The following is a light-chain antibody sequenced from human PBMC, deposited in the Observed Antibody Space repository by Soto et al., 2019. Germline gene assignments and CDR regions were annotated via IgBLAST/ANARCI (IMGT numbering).Light chain of an antibody. Sequence: DIHMTQCPSTLSASVGDRVTITCRASQSISSWLAWYQQKPGKAPKLLIYKASSLESGVPSRFSGSGSGTEFTLTISSLQPDDFATYYCQQYNSYTITLGQGTRLETK. CDR3: QQYNSYTIT. J-gene: IGKJ5*01. CDR1: QSISSW. V-gene: IGKV1-5*03. CDR2: KAS.